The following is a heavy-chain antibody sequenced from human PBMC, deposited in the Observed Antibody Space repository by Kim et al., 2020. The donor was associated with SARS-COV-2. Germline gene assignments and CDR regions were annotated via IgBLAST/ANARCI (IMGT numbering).Heavy chain of an antibody. CDR3: ARGGFGGSPNWFDP. Sequence: ASVKVSCKASGYTFISYFMHWVRQAPGQRLEWMGWINAGNGNIMYSQKFQDRVTITRDTSASTAYMELSGLRSEDTAVYYCARGGFGGSPNWFDPWGQGTLVTVSS. CDR2: INAGNGNI. D-gene: IGHD1-26*01. CDR1: GYTFISYF. V-gene: IGHV1-3*01. J-gene: IGHJ5*02.